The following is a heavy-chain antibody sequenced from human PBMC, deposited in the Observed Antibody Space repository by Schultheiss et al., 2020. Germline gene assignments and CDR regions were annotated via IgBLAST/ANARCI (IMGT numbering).Heavy chain of an antibody. V-gene: IGHV3-23*01. CDR3: AKAVAGSVMDV. CDR2: VSGSGSNT. J-gene: IGHJ6*02. Sequence: GGSLRLSCAASGFTFSSYAMSWVRQAPGKGLEWVSTVSGSGSNTYYADSVKGRFTISRDNSKNTLYLQMNSLRAEDTAVYYCAKAVAGSVMDVWGQGTTVTVSS. CDR1: GFTFSSYA. D-gene: IGHD6-19*01.